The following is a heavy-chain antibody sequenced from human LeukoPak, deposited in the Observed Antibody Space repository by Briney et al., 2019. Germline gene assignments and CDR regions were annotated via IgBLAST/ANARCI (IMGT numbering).Heavy chain of an antibody. CDR1: GFTFSSYW. CDR3: ARDEVVVVAATRNYYYGMDV. CDR2: IKQDGSEK. J-gene: IGHJ6*02. D-gene: IGHD2-15*01. Sequence: GGFLRLSGAASGFTFSSYWMSWVRQAPGKGLEWVANIKQDGSEKYYVDSVKGRFTISRDNAKNSLYLQMNSLRAEDTAVYYCARDEVVVVAATRNYYYGMDVWGQGTTVTVSS. V-gene: IGHV3-7*01.